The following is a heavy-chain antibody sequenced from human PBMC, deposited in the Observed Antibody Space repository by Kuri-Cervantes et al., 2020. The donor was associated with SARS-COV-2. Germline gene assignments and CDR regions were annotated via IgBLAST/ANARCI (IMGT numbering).Heavy chain of an antibody. Sequence: GGSLRLSCAASGFTFSSYDMHWVRQAPGKGLEWVAVISYDVSNKYYAGSLKGRFTVSRDNSKNTLYLQMNSLRAEDTAVYYCAKGPWFGELLYWGQGTLVTVSS. CDR3: AKGPWFGELLY. CDR2: ISYDVSNK. D-gene: IGHD3-10*01. V-gene: IGHV3-30*04. J-gene: IGHJ4*02. CDR1: GFTFSSYD.